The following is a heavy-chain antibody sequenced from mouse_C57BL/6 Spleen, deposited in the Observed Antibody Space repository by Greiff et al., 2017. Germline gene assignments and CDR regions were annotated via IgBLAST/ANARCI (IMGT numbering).Heavy chain of an antibody. V-gene: IGHV2-5*01. Sequence: QVQLQQSGPGLVQPSQSLSITCTVSGFSLTSYGVHWVRQSPGKGLEWLGVIWRGGSADYNAAFMSRLSITKDNSKSQVFFKMNSLQADDTAIYSCAKTSYGYDEGAMDYWGQGTSVTVSS. J-gene: IGHJ4*01. CDR2: IWRGGSA. CDR3: AKTSYGYDEGAMDY. D-gene: IGHD2-9*01. CDR1: GFSLTSYG.